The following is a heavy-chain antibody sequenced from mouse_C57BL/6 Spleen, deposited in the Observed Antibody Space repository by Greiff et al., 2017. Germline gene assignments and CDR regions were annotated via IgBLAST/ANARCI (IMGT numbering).Heavy chain of an antibody. CDR2: INYDGSST. J-gene: IGHJ2*01. CDR3: ARVVSYGYDDYFDY. Sequence: EVMLVESEGGLVQPGSSMKLSCTASGFTFSDYYMAWVRQVPEKGLEWVANINYDGSSTYYLDSLKSRFIISRDNAKNILYLQMSSLKSEDTATYYCARVVSYGYDDYFDYWGQGTTLTVSS. D-gene: IGHD2-2*01. CDR1: GFTFSDYY. V-gene: IGHV5-16*01.